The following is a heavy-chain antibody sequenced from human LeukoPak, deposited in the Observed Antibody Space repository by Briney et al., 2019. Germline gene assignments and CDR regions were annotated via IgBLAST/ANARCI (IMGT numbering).Heavy chain of an antibody. CDR2: MNPNSGNT. V-gene: IGHV1-8*03. CDR3: AIRYGGNHLFDY. D-gene: IGHD4-23*01. CDR1: GYTFTSYD. Sequence: GASVKVSCKASGYTFTSYDINWVRQATGQGLEWMGWMNPNSGNTGYAQKFQGRVTITRNTSISTAYMELSSLRSEDTAVYYCAIRYGGNHLFDYWSQGTLVTVSS. J-gene: IGHJ4*02.